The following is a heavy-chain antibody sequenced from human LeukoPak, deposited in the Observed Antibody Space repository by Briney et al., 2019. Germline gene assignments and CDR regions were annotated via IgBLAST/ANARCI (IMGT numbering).Heavy chain of an antibody. V-gene: IGHV4-59*01. CDR1: GGSISSYY. J-gene: IGHJ5*02. CDR2: IYYTGST. CDR3: ASHSVAGSHQFDP. D-gene: IGHD6-19*01. Sequence: SETLSLTCTVSGGSISSYYWSWIRQPPGKGLEWIGYIYYTGSTSYNPSLKSRVTISVDTSKNQFSLKLSSVTAADTAVYYCASHSVAGSHQFDPWGQGTLVTVSS.